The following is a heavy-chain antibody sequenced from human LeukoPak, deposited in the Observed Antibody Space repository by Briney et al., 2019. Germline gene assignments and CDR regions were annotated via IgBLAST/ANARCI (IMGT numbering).Heavy chain of an antibody. CDR3: AKDRTWNDVSLLDY. J-gene: IGHJ4*02. V-gene: IGHV3-30*18. CDR2: ISYDGSNK. Sequence: GGSLRLSCAASGFTFSSYGMHWVRQAPGKGLEWVAVISYDGSNKYYADSVKGRFTISRDNSKNTLYLQMNSLRAEDTAVYYCAKDRTWNDVSLLDYWGQGTLVTVSS. D-gene: IGHD1-1*01. CDR1: GFTFSSYG.